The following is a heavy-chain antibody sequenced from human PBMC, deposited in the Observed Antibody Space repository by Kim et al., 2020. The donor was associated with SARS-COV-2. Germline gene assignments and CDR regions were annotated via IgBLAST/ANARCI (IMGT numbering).Heavy chain of an antibody. CDR2: MSDSDSST. CDR3: AKASSSGWDRFDY. D-gene: IGHD6-19*01. V-gene: IGHV3-23*01. CDR1: GFTFSNYA. J-gene: IGHJ4*02. Sequence: GGSLRLSCTASGFTFSNYAMSWVRQAQGKGLEWVSSMSDSDSSTYYADSVKGRFTISRDNSKNTLYLQMNSLRAEDTAVYYCAKASSSGWDRFDYWGQGTLVTVSS.